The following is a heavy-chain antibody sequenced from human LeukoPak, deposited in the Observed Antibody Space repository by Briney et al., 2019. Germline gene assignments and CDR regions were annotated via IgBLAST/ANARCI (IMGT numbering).Heavy chain of an antibody. V-gene: IGHV4-59*11. CDR3: ARVPWYYDSSGYPGHYYYMDV. CDR2: ISYSGRT. CDR1: GGSISSHY. D-gene: IGHD3-22*01. J-gene: IGHJ6*03. Sequence: PSEILSLTCTVSGGSISSHYWSWIRQPPGKGLEWIGYISYSGRTNYSPSLKSRVIISVDTSKNQFSLNLSSVTAADTAVYYCARVPWYYDSSGYPGHYYYMDVWGKGTTVTVSS.